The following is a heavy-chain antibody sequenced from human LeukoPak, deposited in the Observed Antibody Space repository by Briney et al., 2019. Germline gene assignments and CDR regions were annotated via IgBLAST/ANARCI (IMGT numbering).Heavy chain of an antibody. CDR1: GYTFTGYY. CDR3: VRRGIGGAFDI. V-gene: IGHV1-2*02. J-gene: IGHJ3*02. D-gene: IGHD3-10*01. Sequence: ASVKVSCKASGYTFTGYYMHWVRQAPGQGLEWMGWINPNSGGTKYAEKSQGRVTMTRDTSISTAYMELSRLRSDDTAVYYCVRRGIGGAFDIWGQGTMVTVSS. CDR2: INPNSGGT.